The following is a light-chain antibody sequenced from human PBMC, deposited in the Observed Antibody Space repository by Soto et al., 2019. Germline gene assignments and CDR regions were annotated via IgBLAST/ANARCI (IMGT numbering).Light chain of an antibody. CDR2: DVS. CDR3: SSYTSSSTPYV. Sequence: LTQPASVSGSPGQSITISCTGTSSDVGAYNYVSWYQQQPGKVPKLMIYDVSNRPSGVSNRFSGSKSGNTASLTISGLQAEDEADYYCSSYTSSSTPYVFGTGTKVTVL. J-gene: IGLJ1*01. V-gene: IGLV2-14*01. CDR1: SSDVGAYNY.